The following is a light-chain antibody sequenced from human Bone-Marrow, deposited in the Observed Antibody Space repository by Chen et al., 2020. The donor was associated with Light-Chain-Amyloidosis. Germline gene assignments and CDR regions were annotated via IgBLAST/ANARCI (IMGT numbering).Light chain of an antibody. CDR3: SSFTITNTWI. J-gene: IGLJ2*01. Sequence: QSALTQPASVSGSPGQSITIPCTGTSSDVGGYNYVSWYQQHPGKAPKLMIYAVTNRPSGISIRFSGSKSGNTASLTISGLQAEDEADYYCSSFTITNTWIFGGGTKLTVL. V-gene: IGLV2-14*01. CDR1: SSDVGGYNY. CDR2: AVT.